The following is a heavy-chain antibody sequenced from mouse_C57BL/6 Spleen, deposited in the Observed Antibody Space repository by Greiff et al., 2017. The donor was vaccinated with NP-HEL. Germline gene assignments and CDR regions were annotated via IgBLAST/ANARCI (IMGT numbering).Heavy chain of an antibody. Sequence: LVESGAELVRPGTSVKVSCKASGYAFTNYLIEWVKQRPGQGLEWIGVINPGSGGTNYNEKFKGKATLTADKSSSTAYMQLSSLTSEDSAVYFCAREYYGSSPYYAMDYWGQGTSVTVSS. CDR1: GYAFTNYL. CDR3: AREYYGSSPYYAMDY. D-gene: IGHD1-1*01. J-gene: IGHJ4*01. V-gene: IGHV1-54*01. CDR2: INPGSGGT.